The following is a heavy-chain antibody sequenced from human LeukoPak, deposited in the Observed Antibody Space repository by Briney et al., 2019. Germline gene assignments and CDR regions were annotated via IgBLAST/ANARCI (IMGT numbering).Heavy chain of an antibody. D-gene: IGHD1-26*01. V-gene: IGHV3-23*01. J-gene: IGHJ4*02. CDR1: GFAFSSYA. Sequence: PGGSLRLSCAVSGFAFSSYAMSWVRQAPGKGLEWVSAISGSGGSTYYADSVKGRFAISRDNSKNTLYLQMNSLRAEDTAVYYCAKDQRRGSYTPLDYWGQGTLVTVSS. CDR2: ISGSGGST. CDR3: AKDQRRGSYTPLDY.